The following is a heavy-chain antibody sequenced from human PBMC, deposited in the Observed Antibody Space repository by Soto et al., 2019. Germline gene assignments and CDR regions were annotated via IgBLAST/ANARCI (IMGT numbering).Heavy chain of an antibody. D-gene: IGHD4-17*01. CDR1: GFTFSSYS. CDR2: ISSSSSYI. J-gene: IGHJ6*02. V-gene: IGHV3-21*01. CDR3: ARDYGGNSGHYYYGMDV. Sequence: GGSLRLSCAASGFTFSSYSMNWVRQAPGKGLEWVSSISSSSSYIYYADSVKGRFTISRDNAKNSLYLQMNSLRAEDTAVYYCARDYGGNSGHYYYGMDVWDQGTTVTVSS.